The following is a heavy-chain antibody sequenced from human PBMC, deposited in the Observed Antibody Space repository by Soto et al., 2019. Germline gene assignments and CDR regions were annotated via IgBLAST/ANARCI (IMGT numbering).Heavy chain of an antibody. Sequence: LSLTCAVYGGSFSGYYWSWIRQPPGKGLEWIGEINHSGSTNYNPSLKSRVTISVDTSKDQFSLKLSSVTAADTAGYYCARGITMIANNWFDPWGQGTLVTSPQ. CDR2: INHSGST. D-gene: IGHD3-22*01. CDR1: GGSFSGYY. CDR3: ARGITMIANNWFDP. J-gene: IGHJ5*02. V-gene: IGHV4-34*01.